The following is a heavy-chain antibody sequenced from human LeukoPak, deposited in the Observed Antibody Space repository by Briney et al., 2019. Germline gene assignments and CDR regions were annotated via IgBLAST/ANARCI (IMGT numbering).Heavy chain of an antibody. D-gene: IGHD3-22*01. CDR2: IIPIFGTA. Sequence: SVKVSCKASGGTFSSYAISWVRQAPGQGLEWMGGIIPIFGTANYAQKFQGRVTITADESTSTAYMELSSLRSEDTAVYYCVRDSYYYDSSGYLYYFDYWGQGTLVTVSS. V-gene: IGHV1-69*13. CDR1: GGTFSSYA. CDR3: VRDSYYYDSSGYLYYFDY. J-gene: IGHJ4*02.